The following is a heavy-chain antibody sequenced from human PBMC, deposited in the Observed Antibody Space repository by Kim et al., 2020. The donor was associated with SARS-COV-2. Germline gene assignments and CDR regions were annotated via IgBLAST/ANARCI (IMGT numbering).Heavy chain of an antibody. CDR3: ARAPCCSGGSCYYTLGY. Sequence: GGSLRRSCAASGFTFSSYAMHCVRQAPGKGLEWVAVISYDGSNKYYADSVKGRFTISRDNSKNTQYLQMNSLRAEDTAVYYCARAPCCSGGSCYYTLGYWGQGTLVTVSS. J-gene: IGHJ4*02. D-gene: IGHD2-15*01. CDR1: GFTFSSYA. V-gene: IGHV3-30*04. CDR2: ISYDGSNK.